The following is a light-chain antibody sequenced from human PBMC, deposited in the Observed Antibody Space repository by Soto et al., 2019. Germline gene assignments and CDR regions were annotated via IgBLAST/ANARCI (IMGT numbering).Light chain of an antibody. CDR3: SSKTSSSSPFV. CDR1: SSDIGGSNY. Sequence: QSVLTQPASVSGSPGQSITISCTGTSSDIGGSNYVSWYQQHPGKAPKLIIYEVSNRPSGVSNRFSGSKSGNTASLTISGLQADDEGDYYCSSKTSSSSPFVFGTGTKVTVL. J-gene: IGLJ1*01. CDR2: EVS. V-gene: IGLV2-14*01.